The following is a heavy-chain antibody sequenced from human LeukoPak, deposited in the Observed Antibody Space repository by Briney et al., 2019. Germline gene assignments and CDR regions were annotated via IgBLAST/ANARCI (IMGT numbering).Heavy chain of an antibody. CDR3: ARVLDYYDSSGYYPYYFDY. V-gene: IGHV4-4*07. D-gene: IGHD3-22*01. CDR1: GASISTSY. Sequence: SETLSLTCTVSGASISTSYWSWIRKPAGKGLEWIGRIFTSGDTNYNPSLKSRVTMSVDTSKHQFSLKLSSVTAADTAVYYCARVLDYYDSSGYYPYYFDYWGQGTLVTVSS. J-gene: IGHJ4*02. CDR2: IFTSGDT.